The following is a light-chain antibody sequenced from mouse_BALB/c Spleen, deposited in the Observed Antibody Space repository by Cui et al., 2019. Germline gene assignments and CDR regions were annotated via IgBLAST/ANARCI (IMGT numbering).Light chain of an antibody. CDR2: WAS. V-gene: IGKV8-30*01. J-gene: IGKJ2*01. Sequence: IVMSQSPSSLAVSVGEKVTMSCKSSQRLCYSSNQKNYLAWYQQKPGQSPKLLIYWASTRESGVPDRFTGSGSGTDFTLTISSVKAEDLAVYYCQQYYSYPYTFGGGTKLEIK. CDR3: QQYYSYPYT. CDR1: QRLCYSSNQKNY.